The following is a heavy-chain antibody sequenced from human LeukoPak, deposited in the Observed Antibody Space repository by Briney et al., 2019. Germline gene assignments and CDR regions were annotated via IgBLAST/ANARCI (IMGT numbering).Heavy chain of an antibody. D-gene: IGHD5-18*01. J-gene: IGHJ4*02. CDR1: GFTFSSYW. CDR3: AREHVDTAMALDY. CDR2: IKQDGSEN. V-gene: IGHV3-7*01. Sequence: SGGSLRLSCAASGFTFSSYWMSWVRQAPGKGLEWVANIKQDGSENYYVDSVKGRFTISRDNAKNSLYLQMNSLRAEDTAVYYCAREHVDTAMALDYWGQGTLVTVSS.